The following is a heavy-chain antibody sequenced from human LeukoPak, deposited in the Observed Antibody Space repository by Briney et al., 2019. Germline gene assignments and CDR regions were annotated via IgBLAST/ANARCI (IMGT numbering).Heavy chain of an antibody. J-gene: IGHJ4*02. V-gene: IGHV4-30-4*01. CDR2: IYYSGST. CDR3: ARVGGYGSGSWGEYFDY. D-gene: IGHD3-10*01. CDR1: GGSISSGDYY. Sequence: PSQTLSLTCTVSGGSISSGDYYWSWIRQPLGKGLEWVGYIYYSGSTYYNPSLKSRVTISVDTSKNQFSLKLSSVTAADTAVYYCARVGGYGSGSWGEYFDYWGQGTLVTVSS.